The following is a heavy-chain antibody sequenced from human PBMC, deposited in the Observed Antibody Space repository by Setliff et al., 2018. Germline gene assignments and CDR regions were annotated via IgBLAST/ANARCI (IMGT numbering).Heavy chain of an antibody. CDR2: IRSKTYGWTT. CDR1: GGSISSHY. D-gene: IGHD3-3*01. CDR3: TTLPRNYDFWSSSYYYYMDV. J-gene: IGHJ6*03. V-gene: IGHV3-49*03. Sequence: LSLTCTVSGGSISSHYWSWIRQPPGKGLEWVGFIRSKTYGWTTEYAASVKGRFTISRDDSKSIAYLQMNSLKTEDTAVYYCTTLPRNYDFWSSSYYYYMDVWGKGTTVTVSS.